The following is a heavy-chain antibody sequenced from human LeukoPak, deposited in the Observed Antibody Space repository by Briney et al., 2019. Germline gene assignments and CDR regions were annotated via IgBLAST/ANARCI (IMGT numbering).Heavy chain of an antibody. CDR2: IAAAGDT. CDR3: VRESSGRNGADCFDF. Sequence: GGSLRLSCAASGFSFSRYDMHWVRQTTEKGLEWVSGIAAAGDTHYPDSVKGRFTISRENAKNSLYLQMNGLRVGDTAVYYCVRESSGRNGADCFDFWGLGTLVTVSS. J-gene: IGHJ4*02. V-gene: IGHV3-13*01. CDR1: GFSFSRYD. D-gene: IGHD1-26*01.